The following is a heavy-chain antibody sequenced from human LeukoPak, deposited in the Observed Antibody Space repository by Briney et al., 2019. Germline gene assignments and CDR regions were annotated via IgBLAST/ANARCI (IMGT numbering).Heavy chain of an antibody. CDR2: INPNSGGT. CDR3: ARDYHSMIVVVLDI. CDR1: GYTFTSYY. Sequence: PKASVKVSCKASGYTFTSYYMHWVRQAPGQGLEWMGWINPNSGGTNYAQKFQGRVTMTRDTSISTAYMELSRLRSDDTAVYYCARDYHSMIVVVLDIWGQGTMVTVSS. J-gene: IGHJ3*02. V-gene: IGHV1-2*02. D-gene: IGHD3-22*01.